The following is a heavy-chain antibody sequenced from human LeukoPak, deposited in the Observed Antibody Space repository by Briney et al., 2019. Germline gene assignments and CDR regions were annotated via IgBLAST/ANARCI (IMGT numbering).Heavy chain of an antibody. CDR3: ASSDTAMGDYDY. V-gene: IGHV3-23*01. J-gene: IGHJ4*02. D-gene: IGHD5-18*01. CDR2: ISGSGGST. Sequence: GGSLRLSCAASGFTFSSYAMSWVRQAPGKGLEWASAISGSGGSTYYADSVKGRFTISRDNSKNTLYLQMNSLRAEDTAVYYCASSDTAMGDYDYWGQGTLVTVSS. CDR1: GFTFSSYA.